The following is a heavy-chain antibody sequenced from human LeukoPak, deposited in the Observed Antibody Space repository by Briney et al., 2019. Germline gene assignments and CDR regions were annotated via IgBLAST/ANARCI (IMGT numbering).Heavy chain of an antibody. J-gene: IGHJ2*01. CDR2: INPNSGGT. CDR1: GYTFTCYY. Sequence: ASVKVSCKASGYTFTCYYMHWVRQAPGQGLEWMGWINPNSGGTNYAQKFQGRVTMTRDTSISTAYMELSRLRSDDTAVYYCARARIIVGATREDWYFDLWGRGTLVTVSS. V-gene: IGHV1-2*02. CDR3: ARARIIVGATREDWYFDL. D-gene: IGHD1-26*01.